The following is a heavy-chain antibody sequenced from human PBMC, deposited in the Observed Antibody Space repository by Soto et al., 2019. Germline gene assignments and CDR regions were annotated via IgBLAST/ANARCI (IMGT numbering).Heavy chain of an antibody. Sequence: GASVKVSCKACGDTFTSYDINWVRQATGQGLEWMGWMNPNGGNTGYAQKFQGRVTMTRNTSISTAYMELSSLRSEDTAVYYCARRYSGYDKYEYYFDYWGQGTLVTVSS. D-gene: IGHD5-12*01. V-gene: IGHV1-8*01. CDR3: ARRYSGYDKYEYYFDY. CDR2: MNPNGGNT. J-gene: IGHJ4*02. CDR1: GDTFTSYD.